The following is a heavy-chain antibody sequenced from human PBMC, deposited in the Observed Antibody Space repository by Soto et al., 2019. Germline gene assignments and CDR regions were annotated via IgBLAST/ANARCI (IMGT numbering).Heavy chain of an antibody. CDR2: ISWNSGSI. CDR3: AKDYGSNWGYFDY. Sequence: EVQLVESGGGLVQPGRSLRLSCAASGFTFDDYAMHWVRQAPGKGLEWVSGISWNSGSIGYADSVKGRFTISRDNAKNSLYLQMNSLRAEDTASYYCAKDYGSNWGYFDYWGQGTLVTVSS. V-gene: IGHV3-9*01. D-gene: IGHD7-27*01. CDR1: GFTFDDYA. J-gene: IGHJ4*02.